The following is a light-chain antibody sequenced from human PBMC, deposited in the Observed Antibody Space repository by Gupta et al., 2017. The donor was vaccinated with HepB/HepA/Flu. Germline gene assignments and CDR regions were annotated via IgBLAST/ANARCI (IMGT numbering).Light chain of an antibody. J-gene: IGLJ2*01. Sequence: QSALTQPPSVSGSPGQSVTISCTGTSSDVGAYNYVSWYQHHPGKAPILIRYGVTKRPSGVPDRVSGSKSGNTASLTISGLQAEDEADEYCCSYGGNYIVRFGGGTKLNVL. CDR2: GVT. V-gene: IGLV2-11*01. CDR3: CSYGGNYIVR. CDR1: SSDVGAYNY.